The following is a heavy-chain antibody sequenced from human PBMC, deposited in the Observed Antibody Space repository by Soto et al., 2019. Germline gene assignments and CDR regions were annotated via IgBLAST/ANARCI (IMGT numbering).Heavy chain of an antibody. V-gene: IGHV3-30*18. CDR3: AKDRGEAYCGGDCYTHPSYGMDV. CDR2: ISYDGSNK. Sequence: QVQLVESGGGVVQPGRSLRLSCAASGFTFSSYGMHWVRQAPGKGLEWVAVISYDGSNKYYADSVKGRFTISRDNSKNTLYLQMNSLRAEDTAVYYCAKDRGEAYCGGDCYTHPSYGMDVWGQGTTVTVSS. J-gene: IGHJ6*02. CDR1: GFTFSSYG. D-gene: IGHD2-21*02.